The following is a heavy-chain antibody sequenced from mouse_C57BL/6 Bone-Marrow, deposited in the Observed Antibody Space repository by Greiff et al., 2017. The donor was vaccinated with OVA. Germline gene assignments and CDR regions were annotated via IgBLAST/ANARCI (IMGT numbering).Heavy chain of an antibody. Sequence: VQLKESGGDLVKPGGSLKLSCAASGFTFSSYGMSWVRQTPDKRLEWVATISSGGSYTYYPDSVKGRFTISRDNAKNTLYLQMSSLKSEDTAMYYCARPTVVATRGYYAMDYWGQGTSVTVSS. CDR1: GFTFSSYG. CDR3: ARPTVVATRGYYAMDY. CDR2: ISSGGSYT. D-gene: IGHD1-1*01. J-gene: IGHJ4*01. V-gene: IGHV5-6*01.